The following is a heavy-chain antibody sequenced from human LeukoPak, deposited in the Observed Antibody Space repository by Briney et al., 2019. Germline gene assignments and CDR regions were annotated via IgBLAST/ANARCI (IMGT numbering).Heavy chain of an antibody. CDR2: ISAYNGNT. J-gene: IGHJ4*02. Sequence: ASVKLSCKASGYTFTSYGISWVRQAPGQGLEWMGWISAYNGNTNYAQKLQGRVTMTTDTSTSTAYMELRSLRSDGTAVYYCARDLGPLTVGVVPAAIDFDYWGQGTLVTVSS. V-gene: IGHV1-18*04. CDR1: GYTFTSYG. D-gene: IGHD2-2*01. CDR3: ARDLGPLTVGVVPAAIDFDY.